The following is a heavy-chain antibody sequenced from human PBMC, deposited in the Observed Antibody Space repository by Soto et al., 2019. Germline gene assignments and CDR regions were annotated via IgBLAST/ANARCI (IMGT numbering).Heavy chain of an antibody. CDR1: GFSFSSHG. Sequence: PGGSLRLSCAASGFSFSSHGMDWVRQAPGKGLEWVSGISSSGGGIYYADSVKGRFTISRDNAKNSLYLQMNSLRAEDTAVYYCARTLLWFGEFDAFDIWGQGTMVTVSS. CDR3: ARTLLWFGEFDAFDI. V-gene: IGHV3-21*04. J-gene: IGHJ3*02. D-gene: IGHD3-10*01. CDR2: ISSSGGGI.